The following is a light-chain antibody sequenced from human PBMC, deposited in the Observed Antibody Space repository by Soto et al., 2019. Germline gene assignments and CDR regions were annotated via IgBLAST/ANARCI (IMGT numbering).Light chain of an antibody. V-gene: IGKV3-15*01. CDR1: QSMTTK. Sequence: MVVKESTTTLSVSPRGGVTLSCRASQSMTTKLAWYQQKPGQAPRLLIHGTFTRATGIPARFSGSGSGTEFTLTISTLQSEDFAVYYCQQYNNWPWTFGQGTKVDI. J-gene: IGKJ1*01. CDR2: GTF. CDR3: QQYNNWPWT.